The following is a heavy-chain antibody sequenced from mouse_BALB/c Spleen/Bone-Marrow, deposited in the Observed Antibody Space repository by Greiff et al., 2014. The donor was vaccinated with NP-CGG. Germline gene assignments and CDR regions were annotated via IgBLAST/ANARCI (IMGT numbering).Heavy chain of an antibody. V-gene: IGHV7-3*02. CDR2: IRNKANGYTT. Sequence: EVKLEESGGGLVQPGGSLRLSCATSGFTFTDYYMSWVRQPPGKALEWLGFIRNKANGYTTEYSASVKGRFTISRDNSQGILYLQMNTLRAEDSATYYCARDRGLLRFDYWGQGTTLTVSS. J-gene: IGHJ2*01. CDR3: ARDRGLLRFDY. CDR1: GFTFTDYY. D-gene: IGHD2-3*01.